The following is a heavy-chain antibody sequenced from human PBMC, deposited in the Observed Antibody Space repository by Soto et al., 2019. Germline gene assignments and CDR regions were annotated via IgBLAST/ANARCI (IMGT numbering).Heavy chain of an antibody. Sequence: SETLSLTCTVSGGSISSYYWSWIRQPPGKGLEWIGYIYYSGSTNYNPSLKSRVTISVDTSKNQFSLKLSSVTAADTAVYYCARVHPSETRRRAEYFQHWGQGTLVTVSS. J-gene: IGHJ1*01. V-gene: IGHV4-59*01. CDR1: GGSISSYY. CDR3: ARVHPSETRRRAEYFQH. D-gene: IGHD1-26*01. CDR2: IYYSGST.